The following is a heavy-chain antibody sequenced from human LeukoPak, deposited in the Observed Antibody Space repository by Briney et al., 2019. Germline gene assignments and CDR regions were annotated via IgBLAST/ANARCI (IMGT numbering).Heavy chain of an antibody. Sequence: ASAKVSCKASGYTFTGYYMHWVRQAPGQGLEWMGWINPNSGGTNYAQKFQGRVTMTRDTSISTAYMELSRLRSDDTAVYYCARSVLDILTGYYNGWFDPWGQGTLVTVSS. CDR2: INPNSGGT. CDR3: ARSVLDILTGYYNGWFDP. J-gene: IGHJ5*02. V-gene: IGHV1-2*02. CDR1: GYTFTGYY. D-gene: IGHD3-9*01.